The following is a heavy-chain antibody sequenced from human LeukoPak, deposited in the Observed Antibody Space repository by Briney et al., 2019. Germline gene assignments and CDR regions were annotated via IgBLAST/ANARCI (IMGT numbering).Heavy chain of an antibody. V-gene: IGHV3-48*01. CDR3: ARDPSTWNGYSDY. CDR1: GFTFSRYS. D-gene: IGHD3-3*01. CDR2: ITPSGKNK. J-gene: IGHJ4*02. Sequence: GGSLRLSCAVSGFTFSRYSLHWVRQAPGKGLEWISYITPSGKNKYYRDSVKGRFTIPRDNAKNSVYLQMDSLRAEDTAVYYCARDPSTWNGYSDYWGQGTLVTVSS.